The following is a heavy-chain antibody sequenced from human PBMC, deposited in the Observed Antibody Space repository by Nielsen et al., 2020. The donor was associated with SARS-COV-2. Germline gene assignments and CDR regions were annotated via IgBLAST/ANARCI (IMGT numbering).Heavy chain of an antibody. J-gene: IGHJ6*02. CDR3: ARIVPMRVGYYYGMDV. CDR2: IFSNDEK. CDR1: GFSLSNARMG. V-gene: IGHV2-26*01. Sequence: SGPTLVNPPQTLTLTCTFSGFSLSNARMGVSWIRQPPGKALEWLAHIFSNDEKSYSTSLKSRLTISKDTSKSQVVLTMTNMDPVDTATYYCARIVPMRVGYYYGMDVWGQGTTVTVSS. D-gene: IGHD3-22*01.